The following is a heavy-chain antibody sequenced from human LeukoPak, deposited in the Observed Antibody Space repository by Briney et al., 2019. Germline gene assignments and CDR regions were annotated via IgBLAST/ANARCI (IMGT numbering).Heavy chain of an antibody. J-gene: IGHJ6*02. D-gene: IGHD6-13*01. CDR2: IIPILGIA. Sequence: SVKVSCKASGGTFSSYTISWVRQAPGQGLEWMGRIIPILGIANYAQKFQGRVTITADKSTSTAYMELSSLRSEDTAVYYCARDQLEQQLTGHYYYGMDVWGQGTTVTVSS. V-gene: IGHV1-69*04. CDR1: GGTFSSYT. CDR3: ARDQLEQQLTGHYYYGMDV.